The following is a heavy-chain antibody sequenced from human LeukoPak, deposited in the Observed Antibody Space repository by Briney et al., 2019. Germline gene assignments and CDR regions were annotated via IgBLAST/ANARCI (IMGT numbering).Heavy chain of an antibody. D-gene: IGHD5-24*01. CDR3: ARESEMATIRYYYYYMDV. CDR1: GGSISSGSYY. Sequence: PSQTLSLTCTVSGGSISSGSYYWSWIRQPAGTGLEWIGRIYTSGSTNYNPSLKSRVTISVDTSKNQFSLKLSSVTAADTAVYYCARESEMATIRYYYYYMDVWGKGTTVTISS. CDR2: IYTSGST. J-gene: IGHJ6*03. V-gene: IGHV4-61*02.